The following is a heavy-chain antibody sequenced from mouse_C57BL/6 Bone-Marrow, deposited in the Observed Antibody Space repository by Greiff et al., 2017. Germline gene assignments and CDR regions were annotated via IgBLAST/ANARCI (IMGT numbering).Heavy chain of an antibody. D-gene: IGHD1-1*01. CDR3: ALRFLFAY. Sequence: VKQRTGQGLEWIGEIYPRSGNTYYNEKFKGKATLTADKSSSAAYMELRSLTSEDSAVYFCALRFLFAYWGQGTLVTVSA. J-gene: IGHJ3*01. V-gene: IGHV1-81*01. CDR2: IYPRSGNT.